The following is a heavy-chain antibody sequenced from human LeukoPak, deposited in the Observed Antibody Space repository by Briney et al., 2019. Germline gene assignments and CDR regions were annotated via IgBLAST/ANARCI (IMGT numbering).Heavy chain of an antibody. CDR2: ISSGSSYI. CDR1: GFTFSSYN. Sequence: GGSLRLSCTASGFTFSSYNMNWVRQGPGKGLEWVSSISSGSSYIYYADSVQGRFPISRDHDKNSLYLQMGSLTAEDTAVYYCARDRQGFMSEWPNWFDPWGQGALVTVSS. J-gene: IGHJ5*02. CDR3: ARDRQGFMSEWPNWFDP. V-gene: IGHV3-21*01. D-gene: IGHD3-16*01.